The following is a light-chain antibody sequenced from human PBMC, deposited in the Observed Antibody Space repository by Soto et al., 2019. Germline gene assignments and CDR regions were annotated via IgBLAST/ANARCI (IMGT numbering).Light chain of an antibody. CDR3: CSYAHTSRV. CDR2: DVN. CDR1: SGDIGAYNY. V-gene: IGLV2-11*01. Sequence: QSALTQPRSVSGSPGQSVTFSCTGTSGDIGAYNYVSWYQFHPGKAPKMIIYDVNKRPSGVPDRFSGSKSGNTASLTISWLQAEDEADYYCCSYAHTSRVFGGGTKLNRP. J-gene: IGLJ3*02.